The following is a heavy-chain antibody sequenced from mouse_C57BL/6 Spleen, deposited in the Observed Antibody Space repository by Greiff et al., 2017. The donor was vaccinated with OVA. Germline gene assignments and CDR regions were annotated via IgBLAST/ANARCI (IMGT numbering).Heavy chain of an antibody. D-gene: IGHD2-4*01. J-gene: IGHJ3*01. CDR3: ARTEGYDYAWFAY. V-gene: IGHV2-5*01. CDR2: IWRGGST. CDR1: GFSLTSYG. Sequence: QVHVKQSGPGLVQPSQSLSITCTVSGFSLTSYGVHWVRQSPGKGLEWLGVIWRGGSTDYNAAFMSRLSITKDNSKSQVFFKMNSLQADDTAIYYCARTEGYDYAWFAYWGQGTLVTVSA.